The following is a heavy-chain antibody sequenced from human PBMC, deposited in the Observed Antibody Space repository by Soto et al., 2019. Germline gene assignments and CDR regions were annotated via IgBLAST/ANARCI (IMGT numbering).Heavy chain of an antibody. V-gene: IGHV3-74*01. D-gene: IGHD3-10*01. CDR2: IKSDGST. CDR1: GFIFTNYW. Sequence: EVQLVESGGGPVQPGGSLRLSCAVSGFIFTNYWMHWVRQVPGKGLEWVSRIKSDGSTYYADSVKGRFTLSRDNAKNTVYLQMNSLRAEDTAVYYCARGGHGIYGVDQWGQGTPVTVSS. CDR3: ARGGHGIYGVDQ. J-gene: IGHJ4*01.